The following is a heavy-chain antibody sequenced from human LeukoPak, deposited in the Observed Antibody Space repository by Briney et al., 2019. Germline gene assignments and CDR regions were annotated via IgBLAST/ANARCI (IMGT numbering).Heavy chain of an antibody. V-gene: IGHV3-21*01. CDR2: ISSSSSYI. CDR3: ARDRWYYYGSGPYYYYGMDV. Sequence: PGGSLRLSCAASGFTFSSYSMNWVRQAPGKGLEWVSSISSSSSYIYYADSVKGRFTISRDNAKNSLYLQMISLRAEDTAVYYCARDRWYYYGSGPYYYYGMDVWGKGTTVTVSS. CDR1: GFTFSSYS. D-gene: IGHD3-10*01. J-gene: IGHJ6*04.